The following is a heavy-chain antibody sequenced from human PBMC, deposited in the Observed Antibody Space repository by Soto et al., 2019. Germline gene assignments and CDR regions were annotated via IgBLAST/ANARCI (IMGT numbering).Heavy chain of an antibody. V-gene: IGHV1-69*13. J-gene: IGHJ4*02. D-gene: IGHD5-12*01. Sequence: WASVKVSCKASGGTFSSYAISWVRQAPGQGLEWMGGIIPIFGTANYAQKFQGRVTITADESTSTAYMELSSLRSEDTAVYYCANIEMATISRPYWGQGTLVTVSS. CDR3: ANIEMATISRPY. CDR2: IIPIFGTA. CDR1: GGTFSSYA.